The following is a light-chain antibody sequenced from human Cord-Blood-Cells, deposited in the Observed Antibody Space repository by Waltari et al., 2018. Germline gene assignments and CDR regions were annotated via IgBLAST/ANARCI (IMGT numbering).Light chain of an antibody. V-gene: IGLV2-23*02. J-gene: IGLJ1*01. Sequence: QSALTQPASVSGSPGQSITISCTGTSSDVGSYNLVSWYQQHPGKAPKLMIYEVSKRPSGVSNRFSGSKSGNTASLTISGLQAEDEADYYCCSYAGSSTSLYVFGTGTKV. CDR2: EVS. CDR3: CSYAGSSTSLYV. CDR1: SSDVGSYNL.